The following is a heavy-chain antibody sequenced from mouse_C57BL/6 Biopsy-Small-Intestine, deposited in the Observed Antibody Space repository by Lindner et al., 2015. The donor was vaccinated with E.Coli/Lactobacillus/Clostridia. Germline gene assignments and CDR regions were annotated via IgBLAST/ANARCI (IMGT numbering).Heavy chain of an antibody. J-gene: IGHJ2*01. CDR2: INPNYVTT. CDR3: ARSGGGLRDYFDY. D-gene: IGHD2-4*01. V-gene: IGHV1-39*01. CDR1: GYSFTDNN. Sequence: VQLQESGPELVKPGASVKISCKASGYSFTDNNMNWVKQSNGKSLEWIGVINPNYVTTSYNQKFKGKATLTVDQSSNTAYMQLNSLTSEDSAVYYCARSGGGLRDYFDYWGQGTTLTVSS.